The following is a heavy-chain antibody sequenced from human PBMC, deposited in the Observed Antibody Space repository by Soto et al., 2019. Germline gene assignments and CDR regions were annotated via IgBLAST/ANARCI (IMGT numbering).Heavy chain of an antibody. CDR2: IWYDGSNK. J-gene: IGHJ5*02. CDR1: GFTFSSYG. D-gene: IGHD6-13*01. CDR3: ARDREQQLGNWFDP. Sequence: GGSLRLSCAASGFTFSSYGMHWVRQAPGKGLEWVAVIWYDGSNKYYADSVKGRFTISRDNSKNTLYLQMNSLRAEDTAVYYCARDREQQLGNWFDPWGQGTLVTVSS. V-gene: IGHV3-33*01.